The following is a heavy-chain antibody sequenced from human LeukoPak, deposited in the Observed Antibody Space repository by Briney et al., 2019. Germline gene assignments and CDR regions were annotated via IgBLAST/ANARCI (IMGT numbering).Heavy chain of an antibody. CDR1: GFTFSNHW. V-gene: IGHV3-74*01. Sequence: GGSLRLSCVASGFTFSNHWMHWVRQVPGKGLVWVSRIDGGGSSTSYADSVKGRFSISRDNGENTLYLQMNSLRVEDTAVYYCARDRWNDRMIDYWGQGTLVTVSS. J-gene: IGHJ4*02. D-gene: IGHD1-1*01. CDR2: IDGGGSST. CDR3: ARDRWNDRMIDY.